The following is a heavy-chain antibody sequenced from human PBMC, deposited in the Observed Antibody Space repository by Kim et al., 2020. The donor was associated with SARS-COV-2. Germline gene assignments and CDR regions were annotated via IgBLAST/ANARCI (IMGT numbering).Heavy chain of an antibody. J-gene: IGHJ4*02. CDR3: ARSLWFGELVGDY. CDR2: ISYDGPNK. V-gene: IGHV3-30*03. CDR1: GFTFSNFG. D-gene: IGHD3-10*01. Sequence: GGSLRLSCAASGFTFSNFGMHWVRQAPGKGLEWVAVISYDGPNKYYADSVKGRFTISRDNSKNTLYLQMNSLRAEDTAVYYCARSLWFGELVGDYWCQGTLVTVSS.